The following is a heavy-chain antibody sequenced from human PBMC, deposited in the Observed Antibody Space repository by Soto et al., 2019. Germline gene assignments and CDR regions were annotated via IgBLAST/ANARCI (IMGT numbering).Heavy chain of an antibody. CDR3: ARGGGFLGY. V-gene: IGHV4-30-2*01. D-gene: IGHD3-10*01. CDR1: GGSISSGGYS. Sequence: QLQLQESGSGLVKPSQTLSLTCAVSGGSISSGGYSWSWIRQPPGKGLEWIGYISHTGSTYYNPSLKSRVTIPVDRSKNQFTLKLSSVTAAATAVYYCARGGGFLGYWGQGTLVTVSS. CDR2: ISHTGST. J-gene: IGHJ4*02.